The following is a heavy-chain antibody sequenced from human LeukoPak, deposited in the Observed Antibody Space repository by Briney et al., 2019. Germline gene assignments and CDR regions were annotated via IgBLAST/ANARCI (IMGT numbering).Heavy chain of an antibody. Sequence: SETLSLTCTVSGGSITGYYWNWIRQPAGRGLEWLGRVYSSGVGNSKHSLTSRVTMSVDTDKNQFSLKLTSLTAADTAVYYCAREEFLHEIDSSGYFVYWGQGTLVTASS. J-gene: IGHJ4*02. V-gene: IGHV4-4*07. CDR2: VYSSGVG. CDR1: GGSITGYY. CDR3: AREEFLHEIDSSGYFVY. D-gene: IGHD3-22*01.